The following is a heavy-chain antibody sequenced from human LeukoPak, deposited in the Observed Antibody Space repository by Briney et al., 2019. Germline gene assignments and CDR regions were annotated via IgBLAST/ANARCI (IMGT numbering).Heavy chain of an antibody. CDR3: GAARQYVGAFDI. CDR2: ISSGGTTI. Sequence: GGSLRLSCAASGFTFGSYELYWVRQAPGKGLEWVSYISSGGTTIKYADSVKGRFTISRDDAKKSLYLQMNGLRAEDMAIYYCGAARQYVGAFDIWGQGTLVTVSS. D-gene: IGHD3-16*01. J-gene: IGHJ3*02. V-gene: IGHV3-48*03. CDR1: GFTFGSYE.